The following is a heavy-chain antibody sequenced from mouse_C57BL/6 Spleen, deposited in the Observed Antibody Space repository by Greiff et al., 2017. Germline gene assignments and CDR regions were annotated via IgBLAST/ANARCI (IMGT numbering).Heavy chain of an antibody. CDR3: TRSYYGSSYGAMDY. CDR1: GYTFTDYY. J-gene: IGHJ4*01. CDR2: IYPGNSDT. D-gene: IGHD1-1*01. V-gene: IGHV1-5*01. Sequence: VQLKESGPELVKPGASVKISCKASGYTFTDYYINWVKQRPGQGLEWIGAIYPGNSDTSYNQKFKGKAKLTAVTSASTAYMELSSLTNEDSAVYYCTRSYYGSSYGAMDYWGQGTSVTVSS.